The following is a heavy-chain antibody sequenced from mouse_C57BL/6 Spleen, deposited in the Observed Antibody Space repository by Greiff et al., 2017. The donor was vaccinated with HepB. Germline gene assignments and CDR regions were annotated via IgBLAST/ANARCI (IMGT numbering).Heavy chain of an antibody. V-gene: IGHV1-50*01. Sequence: QVQLQQPGAELVKPGASVKLSCKASGYTFTSYWMQWVKQRPGQGLEWIGEIDPSDSYTNYNQKFKGKATLTVDTSSSTAYMQLSSLTSEDSAVYYCARRGEVSFDYWGQGTTLTVSS. CDR2: IDPSDSYT. J-gene: IGHJ2*01. CDR3: ARRGEVSFDY. CDR1: GYTFTSYW.